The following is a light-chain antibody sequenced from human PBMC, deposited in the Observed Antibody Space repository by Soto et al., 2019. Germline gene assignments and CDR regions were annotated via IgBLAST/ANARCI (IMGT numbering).Light chain of an antibody. V-gene: IGLV3-25*02. J-gene: IGLJ1*01. Sequence: SSELTQPPSVSVSPGQTARITCSGDALPKQYAYWYQQKPGQAPVLVIYKDSERPSGIPERFSGSSSGTTVTLTISGVQAEDEADYYCQSADSSGTYRGVFGTGTKLTVL. CDR3: QSADSSGTYRGV. CDR1: ALPKQY. CDR2: KDS.